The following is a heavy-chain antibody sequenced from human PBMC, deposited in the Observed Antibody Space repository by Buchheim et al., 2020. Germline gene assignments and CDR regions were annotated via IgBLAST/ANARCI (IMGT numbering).Heavy chain of an antibody. Sequence: QVQLVESGGGVVQPGRSLRLSCAASGFTFSSYGMHWVRQAPGKGLEWVAVIWYDGSNKYYADSVKGRFTISRDNAKNSLYLQMNSLRAEDTAVYYCARETFYDFWSGYYAYYFDYWGQGTL. CDR1: GFTFSSYG. J-gene: IGHJ4*02. V-gene: IGHV3-33*01. CDR2: IWYDGSNK. D-gene: IGHD3-3*01. CDR3: ARETFYDFWSGYYAYYFDY.